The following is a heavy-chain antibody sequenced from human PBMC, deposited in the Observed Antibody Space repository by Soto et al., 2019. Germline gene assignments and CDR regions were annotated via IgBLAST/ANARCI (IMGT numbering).Heavy chain of an antibody. CDR3: ARLIEVVVAATLYYFDY. D-gene: IGHD2-15*01. Sequence: ETPSLPPRVLCGSLLGFYWRRIRQPPGKGLEWIGEINHSGSTNHNPSLKSRVTISVDTSKNQFSLKLSSVTAADTAVYYCARLIEVVVAATLYYFDYWGQGTLVTVSS. CDR2: INHSGST. CDR1: CGSLLGFY. V-gene: IGHV4-34*01. J-gene: IGHJ4*02.